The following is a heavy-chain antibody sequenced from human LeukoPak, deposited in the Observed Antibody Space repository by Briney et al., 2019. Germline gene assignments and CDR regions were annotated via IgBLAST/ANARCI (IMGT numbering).Heavy chain of an antibody. CDR2: VYYTGGA. CDR1: GGSITSSSYY. CDR3: ARGEPAAIRRDYYYYMDV. J-gene: IGHJ6*03. D-gene: IGHD2-2*02. Sequence: SETLSLTCSVSGGSITSSSYYWGWIRQPSEKGLEWIGSVYYTGGAYYSPSLKSRVTISVDTSKNQFSLKLSSVTAADTAVYYCARGEPAAIRRDYYYYMDVWGKGTTVTVSS. V-gene: IGHV4-39*01.